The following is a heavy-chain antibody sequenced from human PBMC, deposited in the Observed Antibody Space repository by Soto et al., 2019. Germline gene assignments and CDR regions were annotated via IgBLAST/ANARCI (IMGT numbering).Heavy chain of an antibody. CDR1: GFTFSGYE. V-gene: IGHV3-48*03. D-gene: IGHD6-19*01. CDR2: ISSNGKTI. J-gene: IGHJ4*02. Sequence: EVQLVESGGGLVQPGGSLRLSCGVSGFTFSGYEMNWVRQAPGKGLEWISYISSNGKTISYADSVRGRFTISRDNAKNSLFLQLYSLKAEYTAVYICARDSGIETMGSLDYWGQGTLVTVSS. CDR3: ARDSGIETMGSLDY.